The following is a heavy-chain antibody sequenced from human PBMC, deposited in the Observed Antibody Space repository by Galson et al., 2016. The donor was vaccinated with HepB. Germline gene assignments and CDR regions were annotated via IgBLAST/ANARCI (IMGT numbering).Heavy chain of an antibody. V-gene: IGHV3-9*01. CDR3: AKDIGYYDNAGGGLFGMDV. Sequence: SLRLSCAASGFIFDDHAMHWVRQAPGKGLEWVSGISWSSVNIGYADSVKGRFTISRDNAKNSLYLQMNSLRTEDTALYYCAKDIGYYDNAGGGLFGMDVWGKGTTVTVSS. CDR2: ISWSSVNI. D-gene: IGHD3-22*01. CDR1: GFIFDDHA. J-gene: IGHJ6*04.